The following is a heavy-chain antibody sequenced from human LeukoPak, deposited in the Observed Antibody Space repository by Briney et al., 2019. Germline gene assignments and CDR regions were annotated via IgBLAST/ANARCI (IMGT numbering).Heavy chain of an antibody. V-gene: IGHV4-59*01. CDR1: GGSISSYY. D-gene: IGHD6-19*01. CDR3: ARGAGWWDF. J-gene: IGHJ4*02. CDR2: VYYSGKT. Sequence: PSETLSLTCTVSGGSISSYYWSWIRQPPGEGLEWIAYVYYSGKTNYNPSLKSRATITVDTSKNQISLRVNSVTAADTAVYYCARGAGWWDFWGQGTLVTVSS.